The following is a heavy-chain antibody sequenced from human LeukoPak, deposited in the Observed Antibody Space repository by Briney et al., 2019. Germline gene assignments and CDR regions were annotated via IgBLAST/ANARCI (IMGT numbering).Heavy chain of an antibody. J-gene: IGHJ4*02. D-gene: IGHD2-15*01. CDR2: IYSGGST. Sequence: GGSLRLSCAASGFTFSNSAMNWVRQAPGKGLEWVSVIYSGGSTYYADSVKGRFTISRDNSKNTLYLQMNSLRAEDTAVYYCARVVVAAPYYFDYWGQGTLVTVSS. CDR3: ARVVVAAPYYFDY. V-gene: IGHV3-53*01. CDR1: GFTFSNSA.